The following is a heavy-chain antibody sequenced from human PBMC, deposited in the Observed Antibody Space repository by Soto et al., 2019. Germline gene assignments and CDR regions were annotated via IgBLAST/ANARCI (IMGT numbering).Heavy chain of an antibody. CDR3: ARERYNWNYRFRWFDP. Sequence: ASVKVSCKASGYTFTSYAMHWVRPAPGQRLEWMGWINAGNGNTKYSQKFQGRVTITRDTSASTAYMELSSLRSEDTAVYYCARERYNWNYRFRWFDPWGQGTLVTVSS. CDR2: INAGNGNT. V-gene: IGHV1-3*01. D-gene: IGHD1-7*01. CDR1: GYTFTSYA. J-gene: IGHJ5*02.